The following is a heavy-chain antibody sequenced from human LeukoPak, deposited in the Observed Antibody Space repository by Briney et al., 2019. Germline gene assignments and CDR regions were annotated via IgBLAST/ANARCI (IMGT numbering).Heavy chain of an antibody. D-gene: IGHD2-15*01. CDR3: ARDGPLYCSGGSCYSYFQH. V-gene: IGHV1-18*01. CDR2: TSAYNGNT. CDR1: GYTFTSYG. Sequence: ASVKVSCKASGYTFTSYGISWVRQAPGQGLEWMGWTSAYNGNTNYAQKLQGRVTMTTDTSTSTAYMELRSLRSDDTAVYYCARDGPLYCSGGSCYSYFQHWGQGTLVTVSS. J-gene: IGHJ1*01.